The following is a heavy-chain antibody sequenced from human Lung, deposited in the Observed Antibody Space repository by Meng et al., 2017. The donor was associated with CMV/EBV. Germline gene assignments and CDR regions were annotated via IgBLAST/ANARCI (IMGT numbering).Heavy chain of an antibody. CDR3: ARDFKTRRGIFGTVSGGYYGMDA. CDR1: GGTFDNYA. D-gene: IGHD3-3*01. CDR2: INPILSMA. Sequence: SXXVSXKAPGGTFDNYAISWVRQAPGQGLEWMGGINPILSMATYPQRFQGRVTITADKSTTTAYMELSSLRSEDTALYYCARDFKTRRGIFGTVSGGYYGMDAWXQGTXVTV. V-gene: IGHV1-69*10. J-gene: IGHJ6*02.